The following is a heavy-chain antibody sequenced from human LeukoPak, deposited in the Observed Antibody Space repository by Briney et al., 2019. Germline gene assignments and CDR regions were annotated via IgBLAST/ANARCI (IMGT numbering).Heavy chain of an antibody. J-gene: IGHJ5*02. CDR1: GGSISSGSYY. Sequence: SHTLSLTCTLSGGSISSGSYYWSWIRQPAGKGLEWIGRIYTSGSTNYNPSLKSRVTISVDTSKNQFSLKLSSVTAADTAVYYCAREMVVAAKTGINWFDPWGQGTLVTVSS. D-gene: IGHD2-15*01. V-gene: IGHV4-61*02. CDR3: AREMVVAAKTGINWFDP. CDR2: IYTSGST.